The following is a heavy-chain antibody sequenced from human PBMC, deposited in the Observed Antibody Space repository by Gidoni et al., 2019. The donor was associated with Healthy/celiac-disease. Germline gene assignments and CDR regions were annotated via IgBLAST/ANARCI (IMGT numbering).Heavy chain of an antibody. V-gene: IGHV3-30*18. CDR1: GLPFSSYG. CDR2: ISYDGSNK. CDR3: EKGHSSGYYSTGTGGFDY. D-gene: IGHD3-22*01. J-gene: IGHJ4*02. Sequence: QVQLVESGVGVVDPESSLRRSGACCGLPFSSYGRHWVSQAPGKGLEWVAFISYDGSNKYYADSVKGRFTISRDNSKNTLYLQMNSLRAEDTALYYWEKGHSSGYYSTGTGGFDYWGQGTLVTVSS.